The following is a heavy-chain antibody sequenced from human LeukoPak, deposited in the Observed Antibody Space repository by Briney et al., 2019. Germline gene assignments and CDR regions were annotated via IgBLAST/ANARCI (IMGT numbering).Heavy chain of an antibody. D-gene: IGHD1-26*01. V-gene: IGHV6-1*01. CDR3: ARLVGASWFDS. Sequence: SQTLSLTFALPGDSVSTNSATWTWLRQSPSRGLEWLGRTYYRSKWNNDYALSMKSRITINPDTSKNQFSLQLNSVTPEDTAVYYCARLVGASWFDSWGQGTLVTVSS. J-gene: IGHJ5*01. CDR1: GDSVSTNSAT. CDR2: TYYRSKWNN.